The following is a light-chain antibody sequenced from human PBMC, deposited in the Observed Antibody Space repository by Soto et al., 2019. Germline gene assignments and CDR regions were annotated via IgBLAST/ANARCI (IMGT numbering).Light chain of an antibody. CDR2: DTS. CDR3: QQRTNWPPFP. Sequence: EIVLTQSPATLSLSPGERATLSCRASQSVSSYLAWYQQKPGQAPRLLIYDTSNRATGIPARFSGSGSGTAFTLTISSLEPEASAVYYCQQRTNWPPFPFGPGTKVDIK. J-gene: IGKJ3*01. CDR1: QSVSSY. V-gene: IGKV3-11*01.